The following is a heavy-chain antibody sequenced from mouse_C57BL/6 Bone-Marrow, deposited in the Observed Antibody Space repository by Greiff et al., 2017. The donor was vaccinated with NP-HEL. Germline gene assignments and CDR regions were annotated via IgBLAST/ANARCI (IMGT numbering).Heavy chain of an antibody. V-gene: IGHV1-87*01. J-gene: IGHJ3*01. D-gene: IGHD1-2*01. CDR1: SSFFSRLH. Sequence: QVQLKQSGPELARPWASVKISCQAFSSFFSRLHFAIRTTNSCIQWVIQRLGQGLDWIGAIYPGNGDTSYNHKFKGKATLTAAKSSSTADMQLSSVTAEYSAVNYCAFMWFAYWGQGTLVTVSA. CDR2: GQGLDWIG. CDR3: AEYSAVNYCAFMWFAY.